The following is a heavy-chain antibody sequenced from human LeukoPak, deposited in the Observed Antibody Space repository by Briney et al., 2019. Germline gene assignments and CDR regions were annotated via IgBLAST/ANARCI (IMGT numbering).Heavy chain of an antibody. CDR1: GYTFTGYY. CDR2: INPNSGGT. J-gene: IGHJ4*02. V-gene: IGHV1-2*02. D-gene: IGHD1-20*01. CDR3: AREVGLKVTGTTGFDY. Sequence: GASVKVSCKASGYTFTGYYMHWVRQAPGQGLEWMGWINPNSGGTNYAQKFQGRVTMTGDTSISTAYMELNRLRSDDTAVYYCAREVGLKVTGTTGFDYWAREPWSPSPQ.